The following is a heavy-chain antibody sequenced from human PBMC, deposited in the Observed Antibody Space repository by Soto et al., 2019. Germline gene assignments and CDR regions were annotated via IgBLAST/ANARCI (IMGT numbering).Heavy chain of an antibody. V-gene: IGHV1-69*13. CDR3: ATKDRGVTAHNWFDP. CDR1: GGTFSSYA. Sequence: SVKVSCKASGGTFSSYAISWVRQAPGQGLEWMGGIIPIFGTANYAQKFQGRVTITADESTSTAYMELSSLRSEDTAVYYCATKDRGVTAHNWFDPWGQGTLVTVS. CDR2: IIPIFGTA. D-gene: IGHD2-21*02. J-gene: IGHJ5*02.